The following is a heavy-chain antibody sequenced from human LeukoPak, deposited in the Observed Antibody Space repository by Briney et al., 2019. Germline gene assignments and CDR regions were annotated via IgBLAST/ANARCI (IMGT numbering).Heavy chain of an antibody. Sequence: GGSLTLSCAASGFTFGDYGVSWVRQAPGKGLEWVSGINWNGDSTGYPDSVKGRFTITRDNAKKTLYLQMNSLRAEDTALYYCARPGYITDWGRFDPWGKGTLVTVSS. CDR3: ARPGYITDWGRFDP. CDR2: INWNGDST. CDR1: GFTFGDYG. V-gene: IGHV3-20*04. D-gene: IGHD3-10*01. J-gene: IGHJ5*02.